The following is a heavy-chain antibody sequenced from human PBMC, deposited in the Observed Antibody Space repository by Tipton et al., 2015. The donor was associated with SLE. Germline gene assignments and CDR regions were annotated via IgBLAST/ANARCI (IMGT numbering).Heavy chain of an antibody. CDR3: ARATDWNLSPDV. D-gene: IGHD1-7*01. CDR2: INRSGST. J-gene: IGHJ6*04. V-gene: IGHV4-34*01. Sequence: TLSLTCAVYGGSLSTYYWRWIRQPPGKGLEWVGEINRSGSTTYNPSLKSRVTISMDTSKRQFSLSLSSVTAADTAIYYCARATDWNLSPDVWGKGTTVTVSS. CDR1: GGSLSTYY.